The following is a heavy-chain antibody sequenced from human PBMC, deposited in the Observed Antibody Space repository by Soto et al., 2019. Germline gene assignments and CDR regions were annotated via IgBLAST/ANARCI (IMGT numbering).Heavy chain of an antibody. CDR1: GGSFSGYY. J-gene: IGHJ4*02. CDR3: AREFEGFDY. CDR2: ISSSSSYI. V-gene: IGHV3-21*01. Sequence: VQLQQWGAGLLKPSETLSLTCAVYGGSFSGYYWSWIRQPPGKGLEWVSSISSSSSYIYYADSVKGRFTISRDNAKNSLYLQMNSLRAEDTAVYYCAREFEGFDYWGQGTLVTVSS.